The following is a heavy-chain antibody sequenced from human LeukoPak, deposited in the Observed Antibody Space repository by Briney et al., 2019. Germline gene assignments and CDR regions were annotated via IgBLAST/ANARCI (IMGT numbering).Heavy chain of an antibody. D-gene: IGHD3-22*01. J-gene: IGHJ4*02. Sequence: PGRSLRLSCAASGFTFYSYAMSWVRQAPGKGLEWVAAISGSGGSTYYADSVKGRFTISRDNSKNTLSLHKHTLRGEDTAVYYCAKDLYYDSVHYFDYWGQGTLVTVSS. CDR1: GFTFYSYA. V-gene: IGHV3-23*01. CDR2: ISGSGGST. CDR3: AKDLYYDSVHYFDY.